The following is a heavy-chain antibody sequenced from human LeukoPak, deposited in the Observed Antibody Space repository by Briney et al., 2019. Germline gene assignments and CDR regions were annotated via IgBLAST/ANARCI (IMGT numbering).Heavy chain of an antibody. Sequence: SETLSLTCAVYGGSFSGYYWSWIRQPPGKGLEWIGEINHSGSTNYNPSLKSRVTISVDTSKNQFSLKLSSVTAADTAVYYCARELQYYYDSQYYFDYWGQGTLVTVSS. D-gene: IGHD3-22*01. CDR3: ARELQYYYDSQYYFDY. V-gene: IGHV4-34*01. CDR2: INHSGST. J-gene: IGHJ4*02. CDR1: GGSFSGYY.